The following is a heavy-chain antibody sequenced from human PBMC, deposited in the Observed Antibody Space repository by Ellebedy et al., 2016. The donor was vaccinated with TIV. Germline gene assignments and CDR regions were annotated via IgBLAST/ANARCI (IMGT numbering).Heavy chain of an antibody. D-gene: IGHD2-8*02. CDR1: GFTFSTYW. J-gene: IGHJ6*02. V-gene: IGHV3-7*03. Sequence: GESLKISCAASGFTFSTYWMTWVRQAPGKGLQWVANIEQDGYQKTYVDSVKGRFTISRDNARNSLYLQMNSLRDEDTAVYYCARSRRAAVTGGVYSGIDVWGRGTTVTVSS. CDR2: IEQDGYQK. CDR3: ARSRRAAVTGGVYSGIDV.